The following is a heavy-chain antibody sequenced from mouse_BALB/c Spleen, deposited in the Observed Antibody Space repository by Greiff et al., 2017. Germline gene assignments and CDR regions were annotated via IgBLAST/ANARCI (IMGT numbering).Heavy chain of an antibody. Sequence: EVQLQESGPGLVKPSQSLSLTCSVTGYSITSGYYWNWIRQFPGNKLEWMGYISYDGSNNYNPSLKNRISITRDTSKNQFFLKLNSVTTEDTATYYCARPYGSSYAWFAYWGQGTLVTVSA. D-gene: IGHD1-1*01. CDR1: GYSITSGYY. CDR2: ISYDGSN. V-gene: IGHV3-6*02. CDR3: ARPYGSSYAWFAY. J-gene: IGHJ3*01.